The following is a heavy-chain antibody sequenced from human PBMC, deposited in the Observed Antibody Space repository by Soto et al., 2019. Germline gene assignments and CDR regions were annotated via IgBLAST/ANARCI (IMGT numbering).Heavy chain of an antibody. CDR2: VNGDGSST. CDR3: ARDNWNTV. D-gene: IGHD1-20*01. V-gene: IGHV3-74*01. CDR1: GFTFSNYW. Sequence: VGSLRLSCAASGFTFSNYWMHWVRQAPGKGLVWVSRVNGDGSSTFYADSVKGRFTISRDNAKNTVYLQMNSLRAEDKAVYYCARDNWNTVWGQGTMVTVSS. J-gene: IGHJ3*01.